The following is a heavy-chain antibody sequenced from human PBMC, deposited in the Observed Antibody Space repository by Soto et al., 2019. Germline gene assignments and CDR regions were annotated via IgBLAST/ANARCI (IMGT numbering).Heavy chain of an antibody. CDR2: ISAYNGNT. V-gene: IGHV1-18*01. J-gene: IGHJ6*02. D-gene: IGHD2-2*01. CDR3: ARDAMPSYYYYGMDV. Sequence: QVQLVQSGAEVKKPGASVKVSCKASGYTFTSYGISWVRQAPGQGLEWMGWISAYNGNTNYAQKLQGRVTMTTDTYTSTAYMELRSLRSDDTAVYYCARDAMPSYYYYGMDVWGQGTTVTVSS. CDR1: GYTFTSYG.